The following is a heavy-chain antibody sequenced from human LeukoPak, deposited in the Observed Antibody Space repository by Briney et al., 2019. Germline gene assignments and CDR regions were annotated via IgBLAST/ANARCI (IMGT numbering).Heavy chain of an antibody. V-gene: IGHV4-39*01. D-gene: IGHD4-17*01. Sequence: PSETLSLTXTVSGGSISSTSYYWGWIRQPPGKGLEWVGSIYYSGSTYYNPSLKSRVTISVDTSKNQFSLKLSSVTAADTAVYYCARCDGDYAFRLPYSWGQGTMVTVSS. CDR2: IYYSGST. J-gene: IGHJ3*01. CDR3: ARCDGDYAFRLPYS. CDR1: GGSISSTSYY.